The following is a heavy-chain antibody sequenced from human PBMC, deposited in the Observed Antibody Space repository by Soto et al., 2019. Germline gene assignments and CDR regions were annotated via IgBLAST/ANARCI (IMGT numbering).Heavy chain of an antibody. D-gene: IGHD6-25*01. V-gene: IGHV3-48*02. CDR2: ISSSSNTI. CDR3: ARNVAGGHYYMDV. CDR1: GFAFSRYS. Sequence: EVQLVESGGALVQPGGSLRLSCAASGFAFSRYSMNWVRQAPGKGLEWVSYISSSSNTIYNADSVKGRFTISRDNAQNSLSLQMNSLRDEDSGVYFCARNVAGGHYYMDVWGQGTTVTVSS. J-gene: IGHJ6*03.